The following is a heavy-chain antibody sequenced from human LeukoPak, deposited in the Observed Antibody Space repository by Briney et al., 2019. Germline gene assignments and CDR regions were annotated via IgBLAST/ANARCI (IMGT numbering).Heavy chain of an antibody. J-gene: IGHJ4*02. CDR2: ISGSGST. D-gene: IGHD2-15*01. V-gene: IGHV4-4*07. CDR3: AKEGRSSTPGY. Sequence: SETLSLTCAVSGVSISGFHWSWIRQPAGKGLEWMGRISGSGSTDYNPSLKSRVTMSVDTSKNQFSLKLNSVTAADTAVHYCAKEGRSSTPGYWGQGTLVTVSS. CDR1: GVSISGFH.